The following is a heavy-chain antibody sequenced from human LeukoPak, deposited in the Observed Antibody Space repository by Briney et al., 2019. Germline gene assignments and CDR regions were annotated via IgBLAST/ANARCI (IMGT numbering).Heavy chain of an antibody. Sequence: SGGSLRLSCAASGFTFSSYAMSWVRQAPGKGLEWVSAISASGGSTYYADSVKGRFTISRDNSKNTLYLQMNTLRAEDTAVYYCAKDYYGSGSYYNELFGYWGQGTLVTVSP. CDR2: ISASGGST. V-gene: IGHV3-23*01. D-gene: IGHD3-10*01. J-gene: IGHJ4*02. CDR1: GFTFSSYA. CDR3: AKDYYGSGSYYNELFGY.